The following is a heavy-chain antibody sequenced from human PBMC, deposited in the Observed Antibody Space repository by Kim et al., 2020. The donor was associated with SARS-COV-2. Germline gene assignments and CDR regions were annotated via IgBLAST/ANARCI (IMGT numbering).Heavy chain of an antibody. CDR1: GFTFSSYW. Sequence: GGSLRLSCAASGFTFSSYWMHWVRQAPGKGLVWVSRINSDGSSTSYADSVKGRFTISRDNAKNTLYLQMNSLRAEDTAVYYCAVIAAAGRGPARRWGQGTLVTVSS. CDR3: AVIAAAGRGPARR. D-gene: IGHD6-13*01. J-gene: IGHJ4*02. V-gene: IGHV3-74*01. CDR2: INSDGSST.